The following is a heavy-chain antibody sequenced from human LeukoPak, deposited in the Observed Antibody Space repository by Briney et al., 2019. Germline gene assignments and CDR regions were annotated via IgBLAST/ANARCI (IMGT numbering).Heavy chain of an antibody. CDR1: GGSISSGDYS. CDR2: IYHSGNT. V-gene: IGHV4-30-2*01. J-gene: IGHJ4*02. Sequence: SETLSLTCAVSGGSISSGDYSWNWIRQPPGKGLEWIGFIYHSGNTYYNPSLKSRVTISVDRSKNQFSLKLSSVTAADTAVYYCARGTYYYGSGRQYYFDYWGQGTLVTVSS. CDR3: ARGTYYYGSGRQYYFDY. D-gene: IGHD3-10*01.